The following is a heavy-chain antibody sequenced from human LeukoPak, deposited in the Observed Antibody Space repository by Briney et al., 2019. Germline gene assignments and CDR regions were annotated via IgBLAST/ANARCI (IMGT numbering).Heavy chain of an antibody. V-gene: IGHV3-30*04. CDR1: GFTFSSYA. CDR2: ISYDGSNK. Sequence: PGGSLRLSCSASGFTFSSYAMHWVRQAPGKGLEWVAVISYDGSNKKYADSVKGRFTISRDNAKNSLSLQMNSLRAEDTAVYYCARDLLGYNYHYMDVWGKGTTVTVSS. D-gene: IGHD3-16*02. J-gene: IGHJ6*03. CDR3: ARDLLGYNYHYMDV.